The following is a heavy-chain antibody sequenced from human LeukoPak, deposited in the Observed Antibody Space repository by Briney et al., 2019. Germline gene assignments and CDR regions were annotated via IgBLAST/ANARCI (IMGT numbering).Heavy chain of an antibody. CDR1: GGSISSSSYY. Sequence: PSETLSLTCTVSGGSISSSSYYWGWIRQPPGKGLEWIGSIYYSGSTYYNPSLKSRVTISVDTSKNQFSLKLSSVTAADTAVYYCACSLVGAKASMHDYWGQGTLVTVSS. D-gene: IGHD1-26*01. J-gene: IGHJ4*02. V-gene: IGHV4-39*07. CDR2: IYYSGST. CDR3: ACSLVGAKASMHDY.